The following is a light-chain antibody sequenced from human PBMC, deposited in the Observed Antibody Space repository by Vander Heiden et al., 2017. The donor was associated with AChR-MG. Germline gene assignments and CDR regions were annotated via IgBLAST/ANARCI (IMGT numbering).Light chain of an antibody. CDR3: AAWDDRLNGLV. V-gene: IGLV1-36*01. Sequence: QSVLTQPPSVFAAPRQTVSISCSGRSSNIGNNAVHWYQQLQGKAPKLRIYYYDPLPSGVSDRFSGSKSGTSASLALSVLQSEDEADYYCAAWDDRLNGLVFGGGTKLAVL. CDR1: SSNIGNNA. CDR2: YYD. J-gene: IGLJ2*01.